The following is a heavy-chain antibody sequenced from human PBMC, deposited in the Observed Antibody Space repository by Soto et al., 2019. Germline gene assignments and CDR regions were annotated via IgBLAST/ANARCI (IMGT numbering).Heavy chain of an antibody. J-gene: IGHJ4*02. Sequence: EVQLVESGGGLVQPGGSLRLSCAASGFTFSNYWMSWVRQAPGKGLEWVANIRQDGNEKYYVDSVKGRFTISRDNAKSALYLHMDSLRVEDTAVYYGASDAQQLIWGQGTLVTFSS. D-gene: IGHD6-13*01. V-gene: IGHV3-7*01. CDR2: IRQDGNEK. CDR1: GFTFSNYW. CDR3: ASDAQQLI.